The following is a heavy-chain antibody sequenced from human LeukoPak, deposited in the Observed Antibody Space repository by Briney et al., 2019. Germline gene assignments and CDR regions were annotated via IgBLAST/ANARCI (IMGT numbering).Heavy chain of an antibody. CDR1: GFTFSDYA. CDR2: ISGSAITT. Sequence: PGGSLRLSRTTSGFTFSDYAMSWVRQAPGKGLEWVSSISGSAITTYYADSVKGRFATSRDNSKNTLYLQMTSLRAEDTAVYYCATDQRFGDLDDYRGQGTLVTVSS. V-gene: IGHV3-23*01. D-gene: IGHD3-10*01. J-gene: IGHJ4*02. CDR3: ATDQRFGDLDDY.